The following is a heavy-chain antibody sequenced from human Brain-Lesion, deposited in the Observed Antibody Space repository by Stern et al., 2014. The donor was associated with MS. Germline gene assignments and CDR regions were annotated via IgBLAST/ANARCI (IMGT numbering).Heavy chain of an antibody. CDR2: MNTNNSGH. V-gene: IGHV1-2*02. J-gene: IGHJ6*02. CDR1: GYIFTGYY. Sequence: DQVVESGAEVKKPGASVKVSCKTSGYIFTGYYIPWVRQAPGQGREWMARMNTNNSGHKYGKKFQGRVPMSRDTSISTAYVELSSLTSDDTAVYYCARDQRGITIFGVVTDYYYLGMDVWGQGTTVTVSS. D-gene: IGHD3-3*01. CDR3: ARDQRGITIFGVVTDYYYLGMDV.